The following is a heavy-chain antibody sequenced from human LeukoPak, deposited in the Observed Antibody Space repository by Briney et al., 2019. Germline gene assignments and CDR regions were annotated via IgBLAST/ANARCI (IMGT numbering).Heavy chain of an antibody. CDR1: GDSVSSDSAA. D-gene: IGHD6-19*01. CDR3: ARELAGTYYFDY. V-gene: IGHV6-1*01. Sequence: SQTLSLTCAISGDSVSSDSAAWNWIRQSPSRGLEWLGRTYYRSKWYNDYAGSVNSRITINSDTSKNQFSLQLNSVTPEDTAVYYCARELAGTYYFDYWGQGILVTVSS. CDR2: TYYRSKWYN. J-gene: IGHJ4*02.